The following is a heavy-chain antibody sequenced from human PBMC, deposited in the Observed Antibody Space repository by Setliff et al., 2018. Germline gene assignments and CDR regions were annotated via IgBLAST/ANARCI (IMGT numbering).Heavy chain of an antibody. Sequence: SVKVSCKASGYTFTSYAMNWVRQAPGQGLEWMGGIIPILGIANYAQKFQGRVTITADESTSTAYMELSSLRSEDTAVYYCARGIEPLLPVPDYWGQGTLATVSS. D-gene: IGHD3-10*01. J-gene: IGHJ4*02. CDR1: GYTFTSYA. V-gene: IGHV1-69*10. CDR3: ARGIEPLLPVPDY. CDR2: IIPILGIA.